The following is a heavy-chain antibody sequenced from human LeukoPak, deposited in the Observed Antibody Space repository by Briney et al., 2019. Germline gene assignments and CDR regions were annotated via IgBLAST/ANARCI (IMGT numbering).Heavy chain of an antibody. V-gene: IGHV3-23*01. D-gene: IGHD3-22*01. CDR3: AKPSDNYYDSSGYRD. J-gene: IGHJ4*02. Sequence: GGSLRLSCAASGFTFSSYAMSWVRQAPGKGLEWVSAISGSGGSTYYADSVKGRFTISRDNSKNSLYLQMNSLRTEDTALYYCAKPSDNYYDSSGYRDWGQGTLVTVSS. CDR2: ISGSGGST. CDR1: GFTFSSYA.